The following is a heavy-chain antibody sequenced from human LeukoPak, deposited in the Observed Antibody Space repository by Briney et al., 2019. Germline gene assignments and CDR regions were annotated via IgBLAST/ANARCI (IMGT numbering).Heavy chain of an antibody. CDR2: IYYSGST. Sequence: SSETLSLTCTVSGGSMNSYYWSWIRQPPGKGLEWIGHIYYSGSTKYNPSLESRVAISVDTSKNQFSLKLSSVTAADTAVYYCARRDFSGWNYYDYWGQGTLVTVPS. J-gene: IGHJ4*02. V-gene: IGHV4-59*01. CDR3: ARRDFSGWNYYDY. CDR1: GGSMNSYY. D-gene: IGHD6-19*01.